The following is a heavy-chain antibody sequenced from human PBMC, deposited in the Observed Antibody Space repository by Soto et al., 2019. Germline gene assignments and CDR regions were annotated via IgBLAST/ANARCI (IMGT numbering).Heavy chain of an antibody. V-gene: IGHV3-23*01. CDR2: ISGSGGST. J-gene: IGHJ5*02. Sequence: EVQLLESGGGLVQPGGSLRLSCAASGLTFNSYAMSWVRQAPGKGLEWVSAISGSGGSTYYADAVKGRFTISRDNSKNTLYLQMNSLRAEDTAVYYCERGVATAGTSSWFDPWGQGTLVTVSS. D-gene: IGHD6-13*01. CDR1: GLTFNSYA. CDR3: ERGVATAGTSSWFDP.